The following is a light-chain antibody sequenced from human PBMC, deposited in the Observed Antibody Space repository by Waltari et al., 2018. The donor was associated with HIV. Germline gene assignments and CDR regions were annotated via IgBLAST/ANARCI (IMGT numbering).Light chain of an antibody. V-gene: IGKV1-27*01. Sequence: DIQMTQSPSSLSAYVGDRVTITCRASQGISNFLTWYQHKPGNVPKLLIYAASTLQSGVPSRCSGSGSGTDFTLTITNLQPEDIGTYYCQKFNSAPLTFGGGTKVEIK. CDR2: AAS. J-gene: IGKJ4*01. CDR1: QGISNF. CDR3: QKFNSAPLT.